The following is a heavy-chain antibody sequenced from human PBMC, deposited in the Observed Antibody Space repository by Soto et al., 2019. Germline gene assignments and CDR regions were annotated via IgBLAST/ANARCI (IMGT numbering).Heavy chain of an antibody. CDR1: GGTFSSYA. Sequence: AVKVSCKASGGTFSSYAISWVRQAPGQGLEWMGGIIPIFGTANYAQKFQGRVTITADKSTSTAYMELSSLRSEDTAVYYCAKSSYGNRYYYYGMDVWGQGTTVTVSS. V-gene: IGHV1-69*06. J-gene: IGHJ6*02. CDR3: AKSSYGNRYYYYGMDV. CDR2: IIPIFGTA. D-gene: IGHD5-18*01.